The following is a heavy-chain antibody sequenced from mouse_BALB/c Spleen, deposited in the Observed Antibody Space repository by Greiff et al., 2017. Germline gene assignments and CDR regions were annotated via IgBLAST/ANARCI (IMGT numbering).Heavy chain of an antibody. J-gene: IGHJ2*01. V-gene: IGHV1-87*01. CDR1: GYTFTSYW. CDR2: IYPGDGDT. D-gene: IGHD1-1*01. Sequence: QVQLQQSGAELARPGASVKLSCKASGYTFTSYWMQWVKQRPGQGLEWIGAIYPGDGDTRYTQKFKGKATLTADKSSSTAYMQLSSLASEDSAVYYCARFPNYYGSTHYFDYWGQGTTLTVSS. CDR3: ARFPNYYGSTHYFDY.